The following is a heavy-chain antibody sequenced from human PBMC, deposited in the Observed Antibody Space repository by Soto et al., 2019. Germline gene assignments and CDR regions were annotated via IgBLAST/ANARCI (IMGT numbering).Heavy chain of an antibody. V-gene: IGHV4-39*01. CDR3: ASTPLRGISLYYYYGMDV. J-gene: IGHJ6*02. D-gene: IGHD3-3*02. CDR1: GGSISSSSYY. CDR2: IYYSGST. Sequence: SETLSLTCTVSGGSISSSSYYWGWIRQPPGKGLEWIGSIYYSGSTYYNPSLKSRVTISVDTSKNQFSLKLSSVTAADTAVYYCASTPLRGISLYYYYGMDVWGQGTTVTSP.